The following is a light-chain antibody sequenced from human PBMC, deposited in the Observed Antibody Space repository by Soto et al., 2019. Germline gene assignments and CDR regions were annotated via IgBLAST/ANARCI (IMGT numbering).Light chain of an antibody. Sequence: EIVMTQSPATLSVSPGERATLSCRASQSGSSNLAWHQQKPGQAPRILMYAASNRATGIPARFSGSGSGTEFTLTISSRQSEDFAVYYCQQYHNWPITFGQGTRLEI. J-gene: IGKJ5*01. V-gene: IGKV3-15*01. CDR2: AAS. CDR1: QSGSSN. CDR3: QQYHNWPIT.